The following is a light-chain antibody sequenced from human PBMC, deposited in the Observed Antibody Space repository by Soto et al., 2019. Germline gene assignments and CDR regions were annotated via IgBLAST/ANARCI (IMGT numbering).Light chain of an antibody. CDR1: SSDVGNYNH. V-gene: IGLV2-23*02. Sequence: QSALTQPAAVSGSPGQSVTISCTGTSSDVGNYNHVSWYQQHPGKAPKLIIYEVNKRPSGVSDRFSGSKSGKTASLTISGLQPDDEADYYCCSFARSSQFVFGTGTQLTVL. CDR2: EVN. CDR3: CSFARSSQFV. J-gene: IGLJ1*01.